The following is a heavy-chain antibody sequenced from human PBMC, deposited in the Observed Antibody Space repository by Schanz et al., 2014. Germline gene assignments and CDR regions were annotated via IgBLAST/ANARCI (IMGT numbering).Heavy chain of an antibody. V-gene: IGHV3-7*01. CDR1: GFTFSSHS. CDR3: TRDRGALINHNDALDL. CDR2: INQDGSDK. J-gene: IGHJ3*01. D-gene: IGHD3-16*01. Sequence: EVQLVESGGNLVQPGGSLRLSCVASGFTFSSHSMNWVRQAPGQGLEWVANINQDGSDKSYVDSVKGRFTISRDNAKNSLYLQMNSLRSEDTAVYYCTRDRGALINHNDALDLWGQGTMVSVSS.